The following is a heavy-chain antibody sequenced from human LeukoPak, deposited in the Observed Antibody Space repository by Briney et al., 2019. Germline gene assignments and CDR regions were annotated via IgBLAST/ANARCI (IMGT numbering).Heavy chain of an antibody. J-gene: IGHJ3*02. D-gene: IGHD6-19*01. CDR1: GGSISGYY. CDR2: IYYTGGT. V-gene: IGHV4-59*01. CDR3: ARGGSGWYPGGRAFDI. Sequence: SETLSLTCTVSGGSISGYYWSWIRQPPGKGLEWIGYIYYTGGTNYNPSLKSRVTISVDTSATQFSLKLNSVTAADTAVYYCARGGSGWYPGGRAFDIWGQGTMVTVSS.